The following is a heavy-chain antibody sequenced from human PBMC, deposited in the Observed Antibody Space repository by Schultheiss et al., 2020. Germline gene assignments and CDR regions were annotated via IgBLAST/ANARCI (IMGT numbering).Heavy chain of an antibody. CDR2: IYYSGST. V-gene: IGHV4-59*01. CDR1: GGSISSYS. J-gene: IGHJ4*02. D-gene: IGHD5-24*01. Sequence: SQTLSLTCTVSGGSISSYSWSWIRQPPGKGLEWIGYIYYSGSTNYNPSLKSRVTISVDTSKNQFSLKLSSVTAADTAVYYCARVGRRWLQLYYFDYWGQGTLVTVSS. CDR3: ARVGRRWLQLYYFDY.